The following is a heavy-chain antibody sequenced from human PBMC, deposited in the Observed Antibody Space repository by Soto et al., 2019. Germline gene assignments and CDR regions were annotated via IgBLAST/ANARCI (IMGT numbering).Heavy chain of an antibody. CDR1: GGSINSSSYF. CDR2: IYYSGGT. Sequence: SETLSLTCSVSGGSINSSSYFWGWVRQPPGKGLEWIGSIYYSGGTYYNPSLRSRVTISVDTSKNQFSLKLSSVTAADTAVFYCARHYSSGSRNWFDPWGQGTLVTVSS. CDR3: ARHYSSGSRNWFDP. J-gene: IGHJ5*02. D-gene: IGHD6-19*01. V-gene: IGHV4-39*01.